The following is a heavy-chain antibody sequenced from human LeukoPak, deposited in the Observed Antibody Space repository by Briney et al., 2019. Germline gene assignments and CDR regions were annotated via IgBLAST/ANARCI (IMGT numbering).Heavy chain of an antibody. CDR1: GGSISNYY. J-gene: IGHJ4*02. D-gene: IGHD6-19*01. CDR3: ARVGSGGWHPTDY. Sequence: SETLSLTCTVSGGSISNYYWSWIRQSAGKGLEWIRRIYTSGSTNYNPSLKSRVTMSVDTSKNQFSLKLSSVTAADTAMYYCARVGSGGWHPTDYWGQGTLVSVSS. CDR2: IYTSGST. V-gene: IGHV4-4*07.